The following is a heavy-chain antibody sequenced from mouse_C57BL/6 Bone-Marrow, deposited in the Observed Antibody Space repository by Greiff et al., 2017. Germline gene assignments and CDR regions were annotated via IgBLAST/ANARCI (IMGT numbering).Heavy chain of an antibody. CDR1: GYTFTSYG. V-gene: IGHV1-81*01. J-gene: IGHJ3*01. CDR2: IYPRSGNT. CDR3: APEEVSFAY. D-gene: IGHD1-3*01. Sequence: QVQLQQSGAELARPGASVKLSCKASGYTFTSYGISWVKQRTGQGLEWIGEIYPRSGNTYYNEKFKGKATLTADKSSSTAYMELRSLTSEDSAVYFCAPEEVSFAYWGQGTLVTVSA.